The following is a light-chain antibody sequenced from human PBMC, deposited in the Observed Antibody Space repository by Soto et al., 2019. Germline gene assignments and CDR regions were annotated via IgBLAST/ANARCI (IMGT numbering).Light chain of an antibody. CDR3: ISYTSSSLYV. CDR2: DVS. J-gene: IGLJ1*01. V-gene: IGLV2-14*01. Sequence: QSVLTQPASVSGSPGQSITISCTGTSQDVGGYNYVSWYQQHPGKAPELMVHDVSNRPSGVSNRFSGYKSGDAASLTISRLQAEVEAEYYCISYTSSSLYVFGTGTKVTVL. CDR1: SQDVGGYNY.